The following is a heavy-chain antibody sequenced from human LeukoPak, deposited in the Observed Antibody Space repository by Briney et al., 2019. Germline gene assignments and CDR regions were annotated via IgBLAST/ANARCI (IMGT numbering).Heavy chain of an antibody. V-gene: IGHV4-34*01. CDR3: ARGGSGGYYGSGSYSPSLYYYYYGMDV. D-gene: IGHD3-10*01. CDR2: INHSGST. Sequence: SETLSLTCAVYGGSFSGYYWSWIRQPPGKGLEWIGEINHSGSTNYNPSLKSRVTISVDTSKNQFSLKLSSVTAADTAVYYCARGGSGGYYGSGSYSPSLYYYYYGMDVWGQGTTVTVSS. CDR1: GGSFSGYY. J-gene: IGHJ6*02.